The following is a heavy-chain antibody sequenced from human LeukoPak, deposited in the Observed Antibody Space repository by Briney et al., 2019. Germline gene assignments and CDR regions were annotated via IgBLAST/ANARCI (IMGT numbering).Heavy chain of an antibody. CDR3: AREKPGYYSYDY. CDR1: GYTFSNYG. Sequence: GASVKVSCKASGYTFSNYGVTWVRQAPGQGLEWMGWISGYNGKTKYAQRLQGRITMTTDTSTTTAYMELRSLRFDDTAVYYCAREKPGYYSYDYWGQGTLVTVSS. CDR2: ISGYNGKT. J-gene: IGHJ4*02. V-gene: IGHV1-18*01. D-gene: IGHD3-22*01.